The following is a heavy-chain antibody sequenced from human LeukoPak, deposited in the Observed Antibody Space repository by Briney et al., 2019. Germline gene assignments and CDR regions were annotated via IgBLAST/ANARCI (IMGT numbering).Heavy chain of an antibody. J-gene: IGHJ4*02. D-gene: IGHD5-24*01. CDR3: ARTDGYNLDY. CDR2: IKQDGSEK. V-gene: IGHV3-7*01. Sequence: PGGSLRLSCAASGFTFSNYWMSWVRQAPGKGLQWVANIKQDGSEKYYVDSVKGRFTIFRDNAKKSLYLQMNSLRAEDTAVYYCARTDGYNLDYWGQGTLVTVSS. CDR1: GFTFSNYW.